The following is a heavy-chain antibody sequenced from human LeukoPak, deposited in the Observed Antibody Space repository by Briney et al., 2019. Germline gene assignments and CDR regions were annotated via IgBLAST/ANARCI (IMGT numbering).Heavy chain of an antibody. V-gene: IGHV4-59*01. CDR3: ARGFYSNYYGLDV. CDR2: IYYSGST. CDR1: GDPISPYY. D-gene: IGHD6-13*01. Sequence: PSETLSLTCTVSGDPISPYYWSWIRQPPGKGLEWIGYIYYSGSTDSNPSLKSRVTISEDTSKNRLSLRLSSVTAADTAVYYCARGFYSNYYGLDVWGQGTTVTVSS. J-gene: IGHJ6*02.